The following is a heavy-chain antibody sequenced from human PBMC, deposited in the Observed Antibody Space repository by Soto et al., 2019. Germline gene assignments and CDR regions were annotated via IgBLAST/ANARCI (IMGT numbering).Heavy chain of an antibody. CDR2: IYYSGST. CDR3: AREFGVTTRWFDP. Sequence: QVQLQETGPGLVKPSQTLSLTCTVSGGSISSGDYYWSWIRQPPGKGLEWIGYIYYSGSTYYNPSLKSRVTISVDTSKNQFSLKLSSVTAADTAVYYCAREFGVTTRWFDPWGQGTLVTVSS. CDR1: GGSISSGDYY. V-gene: IGHV4-30-4*01. J-gene: IGHJ5*02. D-gene: IGHD4-4*01.